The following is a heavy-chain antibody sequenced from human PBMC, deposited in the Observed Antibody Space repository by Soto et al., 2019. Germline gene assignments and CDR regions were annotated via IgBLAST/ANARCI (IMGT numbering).Heavy chain of an antibody. D-gene: IGHD3-10*02. Sequence: QVQLVESGGGVVQPGRSLRLSCVGSGFIFSNYGMHWVRQTPGKGLEWVAFMSYDGSDTFYADSVKGRFTISRDNSKNTPFLHMSNLRAEDTAMYYCTIVRVADSALDHWGQGTLVTVSS. J-gene: IGHJ4*02. V-gene: IGHV3-30*03. CDR1: GFIFSNYG. CDR3: TIVRVADSALDH. CDR2: MSYDGSDT.